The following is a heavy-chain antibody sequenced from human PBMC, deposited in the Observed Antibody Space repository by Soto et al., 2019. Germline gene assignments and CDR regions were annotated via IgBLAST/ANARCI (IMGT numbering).Heavy chain of an antibody. J-gene: IGHJ3*02. Sequence: QVQLVESGGGVVQPGGSLRLSCAASGFIFSSYGMHWVRQAPGKGLEWVAVISYDGSKKYYEDSVKGRFTISRDNFKNTLFLQMNSLRAEDTAVYYCAKGYIAAAGVLHAFDIWGQGTVVTVSS. CDR3: AKGYIAAAGVLHAFDI. CDR2: ISYDGSKK. CDR1: GFIFSSYG. D-gene: IGHD6-13*01. V-gene: IGHV3-30*18.